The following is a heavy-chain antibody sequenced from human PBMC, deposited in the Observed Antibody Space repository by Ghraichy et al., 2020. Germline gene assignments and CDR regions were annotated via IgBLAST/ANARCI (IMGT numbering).Heavy chain of an antibody. D-gene: IGHD2-2*01. J-gene: IGHJ5*02. CDR1: GFTFNSYA. V-gene: IGHV3-23*01. CDR2: ISGSGDNT. CDR3: AKRGAASAASSWFDP. Sequence: GGSLRLSCTASGFTFNSYAMCWVRQAPGKGLEWVSAISGSGDNTYYAQSVKGRFTISRDNSKNTLYLQMNSLRADDTAVYYCAKRGAASAASSWFDPWGQGTLVIVSS.